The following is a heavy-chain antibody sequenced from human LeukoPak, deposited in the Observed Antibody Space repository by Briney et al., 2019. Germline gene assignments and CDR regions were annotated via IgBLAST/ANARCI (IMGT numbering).Heavy chain of an antibody. D-gene: IGHD2-2*01. V-gene: IGHV1-3*01. CDR1: GYTFTSYA. Sequence: ASVKVSCKASGYTFTSYAMHWVRQAPGQRPEWMGWINAGNGNTKYSQKFQGRVTMTEDTSTDTAYMELSSLRSEDTAVYYCATGVHCSSTSCSDYWGQGTLVTVSS. J-gene: IGHJ4*02. CDR2: INAGNGNT. CDR3: ATGVHCSSTSCSDY.